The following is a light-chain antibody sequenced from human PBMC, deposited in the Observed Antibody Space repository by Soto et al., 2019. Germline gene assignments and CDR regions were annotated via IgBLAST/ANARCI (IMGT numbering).Light chain of an antibody. CDR2: GAS. J-gene: IGKJ5*01. CDR1: QSVLYSSDNKNH. CDR3: QQYGTSPT. Sequence: EIVMTQSPDSLAESLVETATITSKSSQSVLYSSDNKNHLVWYQQKPGQAPRLLIYGASSRATGIPDRFSGSGSGTDFTLTISRLEPEDFAVYYCQQYGTSPTFGQGTRLEIK. V-gene: IGKV3-20*01.